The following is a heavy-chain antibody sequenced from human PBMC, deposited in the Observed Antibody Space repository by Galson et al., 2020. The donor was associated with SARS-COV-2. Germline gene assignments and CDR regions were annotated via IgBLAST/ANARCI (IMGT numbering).Heavy chain of an antibody. CDR1: GFTFSSYW. V-gene: IGHV3-7*01. CDR2: IKQDGSEK. Sequence: GESLKISCAASGFTFSSYWMSWVRQAPGKGLEWVANIKQDGSEKYYVDSVKGRFTISRDNAKNSLYLQMNSLRAEDTAVYYCATETGGYYYDSSGYSDRDAFDIWGQGTMVTVSS. J-gene: IGHJ3*02. D-gene: IGHD3-22*01. CDR3: ATETGGYYYDSSGYSDRDAFDI.